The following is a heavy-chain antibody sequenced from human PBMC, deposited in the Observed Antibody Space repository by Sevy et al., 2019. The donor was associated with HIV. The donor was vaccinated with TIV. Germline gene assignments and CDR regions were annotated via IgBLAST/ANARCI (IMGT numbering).Heavy chain of an antibody. CDR2: LQYDGSNR. CDR1: GFTFSSYG. D-gene: IGHD7-27*01. V-gene: IGHV3-30*02. Sequence: GGSLRLSCTASGFTFSSYGMHWVRQAPDKGLEWVAFLQYDGSNRRYADSVKGRFTISRDNSKNTLYLQMNSLRAEDTAVYYCVKDPLISLGADLFESWGQGTLVTVSS. CDR3: VKDPLISLGADLFES. J-gene: IGHJ4*02.